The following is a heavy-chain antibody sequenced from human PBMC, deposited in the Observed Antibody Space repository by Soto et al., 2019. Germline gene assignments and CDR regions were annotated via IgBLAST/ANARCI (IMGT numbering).Heavy chain of an antibody. Sequence: QVQLVASGGGVVQPGRSLRLSCAASGFIFNEYGMHWVRQAPGKGLEWVAVIWYDGSNKYYADSVKGRFTFSRDNSKNTMSLQMTSRRVEDTAVYYCARWGCSGSNCNLNQRSFDLWGQGTLVTVSS. CDR2: IWYDGSNK. J-gene: IGHJ4*02. V-gene: IGHV3-33*03. D-gene: IGHD2-15*01. CDR3: ARWGCSGSNCNLNQRSFDL. CDR1: GFIFNEYG.